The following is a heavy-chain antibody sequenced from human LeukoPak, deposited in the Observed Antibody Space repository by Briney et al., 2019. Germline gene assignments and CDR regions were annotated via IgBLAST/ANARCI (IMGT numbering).Heavy chain of an antibody. CDR3: ARGPYRAWFGGTGYYYYYYMDV. CDR1: GYSISSGYY. Sequence: PSETLSLTCTVSGYSISSGYYWGWIRQPAGKGLEWIGRIYTSGSTNYNPSLKSRVTMSVDTSKNQFSLKLSSVTAADTAVYYCARGPYRAWFGGTGYYYYYYMDVWGKGTTVTISS. CDR2: IYTSGST. V-gene: IGHV4-4*07. D-gene: IGHD3-10*01. J-gene: IGHJ6*03.